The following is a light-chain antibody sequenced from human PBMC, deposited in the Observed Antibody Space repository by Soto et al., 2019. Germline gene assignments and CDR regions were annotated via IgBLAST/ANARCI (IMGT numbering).Light chain of an antibody. Sequence: QSALTQPASVSGSPGQSITISCTGTSSDVGGYNYVSWYQQHPGKAPKLMIYDVSNRPSGVSNRFSGSKSGNTASLTISGLQAEDEADYYCCSYTSSSTSYVVFGGGTKLTVL. CDR3: CSYTSSSTSYVV. J-gene: IGLJ2*01. CDR2: DVS. CDR1: SSDVGGYNY. V-gene: IGLV2-14*01.